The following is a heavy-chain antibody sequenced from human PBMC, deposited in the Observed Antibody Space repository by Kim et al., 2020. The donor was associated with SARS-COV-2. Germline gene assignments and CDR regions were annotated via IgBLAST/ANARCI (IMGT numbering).Heavy chain of an antibody. CDR2: IYYSGST. Sequence: SETLSLTCTVSGGSISNYYWSWIRQPPGKGLEWIGYIYYSGSTNYNPSLQSRVTMSVNTSKIQFSLKLSSVTAAATAVYYCARGILGFCSSSSCPEGAF. CDR3: ARGILGFCSSSSCPEGAF. V-gene: IGHV4-59*01. D-gene: IGHD2-2*01. J-gene: IGHJ3*01. CDR1: GGSISNYY.